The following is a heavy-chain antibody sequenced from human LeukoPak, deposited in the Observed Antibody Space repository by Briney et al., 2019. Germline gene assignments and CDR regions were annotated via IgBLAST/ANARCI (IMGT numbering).Heavy chain of an antibody. CDR1: GYTFTGYY. Sequence: ASVKVSCKASGYTFTGYYMHWVRQAPGQGFEWMGWISTYNANKNYAQRLQGRVTMTTDTSTSTVYMELRSLRSDDTAVYYCARDQFGSSSDYWGQGTLVTVSS. CDR2: ISTYNANK. V-gene: IGHV1-18*04. CDR3: ARDQFGSSSDY. D-gene: IGHD6-13*01. J-gene: IGHJ4*02.